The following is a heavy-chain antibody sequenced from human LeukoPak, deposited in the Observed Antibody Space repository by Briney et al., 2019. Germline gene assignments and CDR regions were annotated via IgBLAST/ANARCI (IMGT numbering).Heavy chain of an antibody. Sequence: SQTLSLTCTVSGGSISSGGYYWSWIRQHPGKGLEWIGYIYYNGSTYYNPSLKSRVTISVDTSKNQFSLKLSSVTAADTAVHYCARDRNQAAFDYWGQGTLVTVSS. D-gene: IGHD1-14*01. CDR2: IYYNGST. CDR1: GGSISSGGYY. V-gene: IGHV4-31*02. J-gene: IGHJ4*02. CDR3: ARDRNQAAFDY.